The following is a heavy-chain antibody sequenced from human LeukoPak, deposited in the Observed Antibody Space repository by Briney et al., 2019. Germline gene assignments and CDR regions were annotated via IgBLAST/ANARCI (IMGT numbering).Heavy chain of an antibody. Sequence: SQTLSLTCTVSGGSISSGSYYWSWIRQPAGKGLEWIGRIYTSGSTNYNPSLKSRVTISVDTSKNQFSLKLSSVTAADTAVYYCARHVTDIVVVPAAIGFDPWGQGTLVTVSS. CDR2: IYTSGST. CDR3: ARHVTDIVVVPAAIGFDP. V-gene: IGHV4-61*02. D-gene: IGHD2-2*02. CDR1: GGSISSGSYY. J-gene: IGHJ5*02.